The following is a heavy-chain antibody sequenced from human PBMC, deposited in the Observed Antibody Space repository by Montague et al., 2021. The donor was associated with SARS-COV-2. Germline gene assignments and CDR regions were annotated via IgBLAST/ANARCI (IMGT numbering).Heavy chain of an antibody. D-gene: IGHD3-9*01. Sequence: SLRLSCAASGFSFSDSYMSWIRQAPGKGLEWVSYISGSSSYTNYADSVKGRFTISRDNAKNSLYQQMNSLRAEDTAVYYCAKEAPNYDILTGYYRRGGFDYWGQGTLVTVSS. CDR1: GFSFSDSY. J-gene: IGHJ4*02. V-gene: IGHV3-11*05. CDR2: ISGSSSYT. CDR3: AKEAPNYDILTGYYRRGGFDY.